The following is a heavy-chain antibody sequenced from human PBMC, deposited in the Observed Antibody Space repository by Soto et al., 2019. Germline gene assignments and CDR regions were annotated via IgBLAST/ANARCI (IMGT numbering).Heavy chain of an antibody. J-gene: IGHJ3*02. CDR2: MNPNSGNT. CDR3: ARGPVDDYGGYSFDI. V-gene: IGHV1-8*01. D-gene: IGHD4-17*01. Sequence: ASVKVSCKASGYTFTSYDINWVRQATGQGLEWMGWMNPNSGNTGYAQKFQGRVTMTRNTSISTAYMELSSLRSEDTAVYYCARGPVDDYGGYSFDIWGQGTMVTVSS. CDR1: GYTFTSYD.